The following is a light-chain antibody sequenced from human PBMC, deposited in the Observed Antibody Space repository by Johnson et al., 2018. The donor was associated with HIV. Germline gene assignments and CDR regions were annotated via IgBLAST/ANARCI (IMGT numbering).Light chain of an antibody. V-gene: IGLV1-51*02. CDR2: ETN. J-gene: IGLJ1*01. Sequence: QSVLTQPPSVSAAPGQKVTISCSGSSSNIGNNYVSWYQQLPGTAPKLLIYETNKRPPGIPDRFSGSKSGTSATLGITGLQTGDEADYYCGTWDSSLSAYIFGTGTKVTVL. CDR3: GTWDSSLSAYI. CDR1: SSNIGNNY.